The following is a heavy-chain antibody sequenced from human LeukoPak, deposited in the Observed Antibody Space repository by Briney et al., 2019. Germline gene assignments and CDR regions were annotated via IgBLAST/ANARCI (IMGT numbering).Heavy chain of an antibody. V-gene: IGHV3-48*02. D-gene: IGHD2-2*01. CDR3: ARSVPAAAINFDY. Sequence: QPGGSLRLSCAASGFTFSSYSMNWVRQAPGKGLEWVSYISSSSSTIYYADSVKGRFTISRDNAKNSLYLQMNSLGDEDTAVYYCARSVPAAAINFDYWGQGTLVTVSS. CDR2: ISSSSSTI. J-gene: IGHJ4*02. CDR1: GFTFSSYS.